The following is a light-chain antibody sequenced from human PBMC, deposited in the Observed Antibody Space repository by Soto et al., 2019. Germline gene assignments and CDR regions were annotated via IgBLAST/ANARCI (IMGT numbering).Light chain of an antibody. Sequence: DIQMTQSPSSVSASVGDRVTITCRASQDISSWLAWYQQKPGIAPKLLIYAASSLQSGVPSRFSGCGSGTDFTLTISSLQSEDFATYYCQQANSFPLTFGGGTKVEMK. CDR3: QQANSFPLT. J-gene: IGKJ4*01. CDR1: QDISSW. V-gene: IGKV1-12*01. CDR2: AAS.